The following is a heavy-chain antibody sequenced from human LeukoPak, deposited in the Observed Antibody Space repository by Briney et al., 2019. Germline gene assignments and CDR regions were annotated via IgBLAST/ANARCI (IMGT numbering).Heavy chain of an antibody. D-gene: IGHD2-21*01. CDR2: ISGSGGST. Sequence: GGSLRLSCAASEFTFSSYAMSWVRQAPGKGLEWVSAISGSGGSTYYADSVKGRFTISRDNSKNTLYLQMNSLRAEDTAVYYCAKDLASLWAFDIWGQGTMVTVSS. J-gene: IGHJ3*02. V-gene: IGHV3-23*01. CDR1: EFTFSSYA. CDR3: AKDLASLWAFDI.